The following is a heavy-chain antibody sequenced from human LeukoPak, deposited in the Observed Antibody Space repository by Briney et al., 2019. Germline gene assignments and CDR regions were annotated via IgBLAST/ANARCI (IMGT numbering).Heavy chain of an antibody. J-gene: IGHJ6*03. CDR2: IYYSGST. CDR3: ARISNDWPHYYMDV. Sequence: SETLSLTCTASGGSISGSTYYWGWIRQAPGKGLEWIWSIYYSGSTYYDPSLKGRVTISVDTSQNQLSLKVTYVTAADTAAYYCARISNDWPHYYMDVWGKGTTVIVSS. V-gene: IGHV4-39*01. D-gene: IGHD3-9*01. CDR1: GGSISGSTYY.